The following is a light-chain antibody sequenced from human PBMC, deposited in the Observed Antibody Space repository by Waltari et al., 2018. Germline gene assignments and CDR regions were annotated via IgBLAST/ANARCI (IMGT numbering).Light chain of an antibody. Sequence: DIQMTQSTSSRSASVGDTVTTTCRTSKNIDRSLNWYNQRPGNAPKLLIFAASTLHSGVSSRFSGSGSGTDFTLTISGLQPEDFATYFCQQSHRSPWTFGQGTQVDI. CDR1: KNIDRS. CDR2: AAS. CDR3: QQSHRSPWT. V-gene: IGKV1-39*01. J-gene: IGKJ1*01.